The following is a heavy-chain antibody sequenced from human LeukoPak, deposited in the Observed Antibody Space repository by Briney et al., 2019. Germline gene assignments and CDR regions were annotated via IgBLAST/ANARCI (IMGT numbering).Heavy chain of an antibody. V-gene: IGHV5-51*01. Sequence: GESLKISCKGSGFSFTTYWIGWVRQMPGKGQEWMGIIYPGDSDTRYSPSFQGQVTISADKSIRTAYLQWSSLKASDTAMYYCARLDTAMGYGYWGQGTLVTVSS. CDR3: ARLDTAMGYGY. J-gene: IGHJ4*02. D-gene: IGHD5-18*01. CDR1: GFSFTTYW. CDR2: IYPGDSDT.